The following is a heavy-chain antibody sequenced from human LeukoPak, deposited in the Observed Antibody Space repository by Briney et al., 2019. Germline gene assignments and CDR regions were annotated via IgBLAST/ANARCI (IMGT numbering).Heavy chain of an antibody. V-gene: IGHV4-34*01. CDR2: INHSGST. J-gene: IGHJ4*02. CDR3: ARAVWFGEPHDY. D-gene: IGHD3-10*01. Sequence: TSETLSLTCAVYGGSFSGYYWSWIRRPPGKGLEWIGEINHSGSTNYNPSLKSRVTISVDTSKNQFSLKLSSVTAADTAVYYCARAVWFGEPHDYWGQGTLVAVSS. CDR1: GGSFSGYY.